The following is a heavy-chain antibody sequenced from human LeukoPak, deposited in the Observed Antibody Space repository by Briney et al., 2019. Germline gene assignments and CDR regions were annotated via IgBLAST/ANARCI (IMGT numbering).Heavy chain of an antibody. CDR1: GGSFSGYN. V-gene: IGHV4-34*01. CDR3: ARGSPPQLGYCSSTSCYPFDY. Sequence: SETLSLTCAVYGGSFSGYNWSWIRQPPGKGLEWIGEINHSGSTNYNPSLKSRVTISVDTSKNQFSLKLSSVTAADTAVYYCARGSPPQLGYCSSTSCYPFDYWGQGTLVTVSS. CDR2: INHSGST. D-gene: IGHD2-2*01. J-gene: IGHJ4*02.